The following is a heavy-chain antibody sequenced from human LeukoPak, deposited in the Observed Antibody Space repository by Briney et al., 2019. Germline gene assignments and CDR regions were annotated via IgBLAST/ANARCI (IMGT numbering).Heavy chain of an antibody. Sequence: GGSLRLSCEASGFTFSDYYMSWIRQAPGKGLEWVSYISSSGSTIYYADSVKGRFTISRDNAKNSLYLQMNSLRAEDTAVYYCARARGYCSGGSCYSNNWFDPWGPGTLVTVSS. J-gene: IGHJ5*02. V-gene: IGHV3-11*04. CDR2: ISSSGSTI. CDR1: GFTFSDYY. CDR3: ARARGYCSGGSCYSNNWFDP. D-gene: IGHD2-15*01.